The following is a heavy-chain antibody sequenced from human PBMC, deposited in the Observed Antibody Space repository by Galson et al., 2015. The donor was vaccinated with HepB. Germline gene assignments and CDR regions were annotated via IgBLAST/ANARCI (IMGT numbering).Heavy chain of an antibody. J-gene: IGHJ4*02. V-gene: IGHV1-18*01. CDR1: GYTFGTYG. CDR2: INPYNGKT. CDR3: ARDHLPLSGYTFYYDF. Sequence: SVKVSCKGSGYTFGTYGINWVRQAPGQGLEWMGWINPYNGKTNSAQHLQDRVTLTTDPSASTAYMELQSLTSDVTAVYYCARDHLPLSGYTFYYDFWGQGTLITVSS. D-gene: IGHD3-3*01.